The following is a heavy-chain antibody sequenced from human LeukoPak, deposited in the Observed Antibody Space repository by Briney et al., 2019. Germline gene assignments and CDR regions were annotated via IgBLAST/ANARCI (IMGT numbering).Heavy chain of an antibody. V-gene: IGHV4-38-2*02. CDR2: IYHSGST. CDR3: ARDGRAVVGNMDV. Sequence: PSETLSLTCTVSGYSISSGYYWGWIRQPPGKGLERIGSIYHSGSTYYNPSLKSRVTISVDTSKNQFSLKLSSVTAADTAVYYCARDGRAVVGNMDVWGKGTTVTVSS. J-gene: IGHJ6*03. CDR1: GYSISSGYY. D-gene: IGHD4-23*01.